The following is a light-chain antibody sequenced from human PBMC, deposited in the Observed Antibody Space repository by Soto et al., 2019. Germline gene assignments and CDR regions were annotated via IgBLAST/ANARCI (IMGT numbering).Light chain of an antibody. Sequence: DIKMTQSPSTLSASVGDRVTITCRVSQTIDSWLAWYQQRPGKPPNLLIYKASTLASGVPSRFSGSGSGTEFTLTINSLQPDDFATYYCQQYNTYSRTFGQGTKVDTK. CDR1: QTIDSW. CDR3: QQYNTYSRT. CDR2: KAS. J-gene: IGKJ1*01. V-gene: IGKV1-5*03.